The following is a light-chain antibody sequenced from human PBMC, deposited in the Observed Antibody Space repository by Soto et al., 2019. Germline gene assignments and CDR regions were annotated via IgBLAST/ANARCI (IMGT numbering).Light chain of an antibody. CDR3: QHYGSSPTWT. V-gene: IGKV3-20*01. J-gene: IGKJ1*01. CDR2: GAS. Sequence: ESVLTQSPGTLSLSPGERATLSCRASQSVSSNYLAWYQQKPGQAPSLLIYGASTRVTGIPDRFSGSGSGTDFTLTISSLEPEDAVVSYYQHYGSSPTWTFGQGTKVEIK. CDR1: QSVSSNY.